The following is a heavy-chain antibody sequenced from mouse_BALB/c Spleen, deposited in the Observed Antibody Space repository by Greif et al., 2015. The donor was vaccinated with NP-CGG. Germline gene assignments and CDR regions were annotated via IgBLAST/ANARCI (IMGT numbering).Heavy chain of an antibody. V-gene: IGHV5-6-3*01. D-gene: IGHD2-4*01. CDR3: ARDRGLRQGFAY. CDR1: GFTFSSYG. CDR2: INSNGGST. Sequence: EVQRVESGGGLVQPGGSLKLSCAASGFTFSSYGMSWVRQTPDKRLELVATINSNGGSTHYPDSVKGRFTISRDNAKNTLSLQMSSLKSEDTAMYYCARDRGLRQGFAYWGQGTLVTVSA. J-gene: IGHJ3*01.